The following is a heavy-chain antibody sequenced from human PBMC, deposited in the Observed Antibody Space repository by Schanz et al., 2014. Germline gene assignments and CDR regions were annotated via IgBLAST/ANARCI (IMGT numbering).Heavy chain of an antibody. J-gene: IGHJ3*02. CDR3: AKRCSSTSCSHGAFDM. V-gene: IGHV3-9*01. Sequence: EVQLVESGGGLVQPGRSLRLSCAASGFTFDDYAMHWVRQAPGKGLEWVSGISWNSGSIGYADSVKGRFTISRDNAKNSLYLQMNSLRDEDTAMYYCAKRCSSTSCSHGAFDMWGQGTMVTVSS. D-gene: IGHD2-2*01. CDR1: GFTFDDYA. CDR2: ISWNSGSI.